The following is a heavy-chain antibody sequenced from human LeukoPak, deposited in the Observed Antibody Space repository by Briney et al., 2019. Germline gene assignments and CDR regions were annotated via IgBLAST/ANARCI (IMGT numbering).Heavy chain of an antibody. CDR2: ISGSGGST. J-gene: IGHJ4*02. V-gene: IGHV3-23*01. Sequence: PGGSLRLSCAASGFTFSTYAMSWVRQAPGKGLVWVSAISGSGGSTYYADSVKGRFTISRDNSKNTLYLQMNSLRAEDTSIYFCAKALEQETVIALDSWGQGTLVTVSP. CDR1: GFTFSTYA. CDR3: AKALEQETVIALDS. D-gene: IGHD6-13*01.